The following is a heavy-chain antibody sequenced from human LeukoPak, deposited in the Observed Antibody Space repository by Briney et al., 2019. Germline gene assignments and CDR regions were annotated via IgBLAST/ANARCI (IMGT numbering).Heavy chain of an antibody. Sequence: GGSLRLSCAASGLTFSSYGMHWVRQTPGKGLEWVAVISYDGSNKYYADSVKGRFTISRDNSKNTLYLQMNSLRAEDTAVYYCAVMITFILRWGQGTLVTVSS. CDR1: GLTFSSYG. D-gene: IGHD3-16*01. CDR3: AVMITFILR. V-gene: IGHV3-33*05. CDR2: ISYDGSNK. J-gene: IGHJ4*02.